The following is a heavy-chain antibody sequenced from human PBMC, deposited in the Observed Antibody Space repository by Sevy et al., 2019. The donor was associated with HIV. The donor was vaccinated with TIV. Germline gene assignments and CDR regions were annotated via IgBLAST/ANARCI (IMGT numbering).Heavy chain of an antibody. CDR2: IIPISGPAGPT. Sequence: ASVNVSCKSSGDSFSGYTIIWVRQAPGQGLEWMGGIIPISGPAGPTNSAQNFQDRATITADISTHTAYMELSSLRSEDTALYFCARASSCGGDCYYLQYWGQGTLVTVSS. V-gene: IGHV1-69*06. J-gene: IGHJ1*01. D-gene: IGHD2-21*02. CDR3: ARASSCGGDCYYLQY. CDR1: GDSFSGYT.